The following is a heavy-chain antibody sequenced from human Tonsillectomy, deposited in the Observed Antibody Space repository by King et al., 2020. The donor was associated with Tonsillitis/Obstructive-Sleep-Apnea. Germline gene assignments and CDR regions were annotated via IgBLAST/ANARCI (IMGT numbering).Heavy chain of an antibody. CDR1: GYTFTNYW. D-gene: IGHD2-2*01. J-gene: IGHJ4*01. CDR3: ASILRDQLLHYFFNF. CDR2: IYPGDSDT. V-gene: IGHV5-51*01. Sequence: VQLVESGAEVKKPGESLKISCKGSGYTFTNYWIGWVRQMPGKGLEWMGFIYPGDSDTRYSPSFQGQVTISADKSINTAYLQWGSLKASDTAMYYCASILRDQLLHYFFNFWGQGTPVTVSS.